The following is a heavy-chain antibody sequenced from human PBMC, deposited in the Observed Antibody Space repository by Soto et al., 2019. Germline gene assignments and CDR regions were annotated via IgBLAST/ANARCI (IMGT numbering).Heavy chain of an antibody. V-gene: IGHV3-23*01. CDR2: ISGSGGST. J-gene: IGHJ1*01. D-gene: IGHD2-2*01. Sequence: EVQLLESGGGLVQPGGSLRLSCAASGFTFTNYAMTWVRQAPGKGLEWVSAISGSGGSTYYGASVKGRFIISRDNPKNTLLLLMRSRRAEETVSYYWAREGGRPAYCSRTSCYFEYYQHWGQGTLVPVSS. CDR1: GFTFTNYA. CDR3: AREGGRPAYCSRTSCYFEYYQH.